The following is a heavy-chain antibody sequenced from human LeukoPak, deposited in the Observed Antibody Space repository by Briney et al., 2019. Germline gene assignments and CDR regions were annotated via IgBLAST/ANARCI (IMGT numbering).Heavy chain of an antibody. CDR1: GFIFSTYA. CDR2: ISDSGDNT. D-gene: IGHD6-13*01. V-gene: IGHV3-23*01. J-gene: IGHJ4*02. Sequence: AGGSLRLSCAASGFIFSTYAMTWVRQAPGKGLEWVSHISDSGDNTYYADSVKGRFTISRDNSKNTLYLQMNSLRVEDTAVYYCANRRAAGDHWGQGTLVTVSS. CDR3: ANRRAAGDH.